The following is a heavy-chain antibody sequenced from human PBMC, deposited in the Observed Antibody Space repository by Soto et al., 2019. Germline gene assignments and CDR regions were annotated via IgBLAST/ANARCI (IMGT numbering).Heavy chain of an antibody. J-gene: IGHJ4*02. V-gene: IGHV3-30*18. CDR2: MSYDGTKT. D-gene: IGHD6-13*01. CDR3: AKEYGSTWIDH. CDR1: GFTFSTYG. Sequence: LRLSCAASGFTFSTYGMHWVRQAPGKGLEWVAAMSYDGTKTYYVDSVKGRFSISRDNSRDTLFLQLNSLRHEDTAVYYCAKEYGSTWIDHWGQGTLVTVSS.